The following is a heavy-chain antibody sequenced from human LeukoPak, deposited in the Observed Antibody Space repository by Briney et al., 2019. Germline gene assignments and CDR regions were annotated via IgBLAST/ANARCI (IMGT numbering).Heavy chain of an antibody. D-gene: IGHD6-13*01. CDR2: ISSSSSYI. J-gene: IGHJ5*02. Sequence: GGSLRLSCAASGFTFSSYSMNWVRQAPGKGLEWVSSISSSSSYIYYADSVKGRFTISRDNAKNSLYLQMNSLRAEDTAVYYCARDIEYMISSSWYTVNWFDPWGQGTLVTVSS. CDR3: ARDIEYMISSSWYTVNWFDP. CDR1: GFTFSSYS. V-gene: IGHV3-21*01.